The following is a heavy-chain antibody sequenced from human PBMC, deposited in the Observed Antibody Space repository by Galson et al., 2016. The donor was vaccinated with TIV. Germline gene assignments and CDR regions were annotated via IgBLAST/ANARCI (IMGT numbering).Heavy chain of an antibody. D-gene: IGHD6-13*01. CDR2: IYYSGST. CDR1: GDSISNYY. CDR3: ARQSGYGTSWFPYYFDY. V-gene: IGHV4-59*08. Sequence: SETLSLTCTVSGDSISNYYWTWIRQPPGKGLEWIGYIYYSGSTNYSPSLKSRVTISRDTSKNQFSLKLNSATASDTAVYYCARQSGYGTSWFPYYFDYWGRGTLVAVSS. J-gene: IGHJ4*02.